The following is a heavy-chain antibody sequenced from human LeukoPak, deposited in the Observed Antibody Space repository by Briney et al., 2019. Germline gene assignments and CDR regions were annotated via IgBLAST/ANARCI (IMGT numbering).Heavy chain of an antibody. CDR2: VTGNNGNT. Sequence: GASVKVSCKASGYTFTTYGISWVRQAPAQGHEWMGWVTGNNGNTNYPQKLQGRVTMTTDTSTNTAYMELRSLRSDDTAVYYCARDFYHSGTNWYDFFDVWGQGTLVTVSS. J-gene: IGHJ3*01. D-gene: IGHD3/OR15-3a*01. CDR3: ARDFYHSGTNWYDFFDV. CDR1: GYTFTTYG. V-gene: IGHV1-18*01.